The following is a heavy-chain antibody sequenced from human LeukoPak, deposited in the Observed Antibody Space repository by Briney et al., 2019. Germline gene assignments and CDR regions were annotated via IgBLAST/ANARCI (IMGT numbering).Heavy chain of an antibody. CDR2: IIPIFGTA. CDR1: GGTFSSYA. V-gene: IGHV1-69*05. CDR3: ARGAPLRYFDWLLTY. Sequence: ASVKVSCKASGGTFSSYAISWVRQAPGQGLEWMGGIIPIFGTANYAQKFQGRVTITTDESTSTAYMELSSLRSEDTAVYYCARGAPLRYFDWLLTYWGQGTLVTVSS. D-gene: IGHD3-9*01. J-gene: IGHJ4*02.